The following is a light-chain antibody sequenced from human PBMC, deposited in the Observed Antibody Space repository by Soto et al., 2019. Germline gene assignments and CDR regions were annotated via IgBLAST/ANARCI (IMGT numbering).Light chain of an antibody. CDR2: GTS. CDR1: QRVSSTY. CDR3: HQYGTAPLT. Sequence: PGERATLSCRASQRVSSTYLAWYQQQPGQAPRLLMSGTSNRATGTPDRFSGSGSGTDFTLTISRLEPEDFSVYYCHQYGTAPLTFGPGTKVDIK. V-gene: IGKV3-20*01. J-gene: IGKJ3*01.